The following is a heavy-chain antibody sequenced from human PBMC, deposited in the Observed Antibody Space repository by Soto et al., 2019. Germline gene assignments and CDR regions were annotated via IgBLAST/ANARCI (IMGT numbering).Heavy chain of an antibody. Sequence: GASVKVSCKASGYTFTSYAMHWVRQAPGQRLEWMGWINAGNGNTKYSQKFQGRVTITRDTSASTAYMELSSLRSEGTAVYYCARWEVDTAIDYWGQGTLVTVSS. V-gene: IGHV1-3*01. D-gene: IGHD5-18*01. J-gene: IGHJ4*02. CDR1: GYTFTSYA. CDR2: INAGNGNT. CDR3: ARWEVDTAIDY.